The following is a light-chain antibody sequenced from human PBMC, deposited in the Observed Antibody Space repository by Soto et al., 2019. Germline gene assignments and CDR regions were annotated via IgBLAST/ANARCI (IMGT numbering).Light chain of an antibody. CDR2: WAY. CDR1: QSVLYSSNNQNY. Sequence: DIVMTQSPDSLAVSLGERATINGKSSQSVLYSSNNQNYLAWYQQKPGQPPKLLFYWAYTRESGVPDRFSGSGSGPDFTLTISSLQAEDVAVFYCQQYYSTPWTFGQGTKVEIK. CDR3: QQYYSTPWT. J-gene: IGKJ1*01. V-gene: IGKV4-1*01.